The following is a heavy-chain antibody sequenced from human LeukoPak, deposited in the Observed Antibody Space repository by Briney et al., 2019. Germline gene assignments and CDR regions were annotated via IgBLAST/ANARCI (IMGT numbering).Heavy chain of an antibody. D-gene: IGHD2-8*01. V-gene: IGHV3-15*01. CDR1: GLTFSSAW. J-gene: IGHJ4*02. CDR2: IKSNTDGGTT. Sequence: GGSLRLSCAASGLTFSSAWMSWVRQAPGKGLEWVGHIKSNTDGGTTGCAAPVKGRFTISRDDSKKTLFLQMNSLKIEDTAVYYCTTDEWNWGQGTLVTVSS. CDR3: TTDEWN.